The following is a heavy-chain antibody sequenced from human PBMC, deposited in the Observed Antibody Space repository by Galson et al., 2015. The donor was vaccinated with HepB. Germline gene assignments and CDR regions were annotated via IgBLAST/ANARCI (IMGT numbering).Heavy chain of an antibody. CDR2: IYYSGST. V-gene: IGHV4-59*01. CDR3: ASLRLGELSSPYYYYYGMDV. J-gene: IGHJ6*02. CDR1: GGSISSYY. Sequence: SETLSLTCTVSGGSISSYYWSWIRQPPGKGLEWIGYIYYSGSTNYSPSLKSRVTISVDTSKNQFSLKLSSVTAADTAVYYCASLRLGELSSPYYYYYGMDVWGQGTTVTASS. D-gene: IGHD3-16*02.